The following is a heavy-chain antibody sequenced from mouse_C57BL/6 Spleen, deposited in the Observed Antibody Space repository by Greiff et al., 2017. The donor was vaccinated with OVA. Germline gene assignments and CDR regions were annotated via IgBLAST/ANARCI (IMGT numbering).Heavy chain of an antibody. J-gene: IGHJ2*01. Sequence: VHVKQSGPELVKPGASVKISCKASGYSFTGYYMHWVKQSSEKSLEWIGEINPSTGGTSYNQKFKGKATLTVDKSSSTAYMQLKSLTSEDSAVYYCARGSSGLNYFDYWGQGTTLTVSS. V-gene: IGHV1-43*01. CDR2: INPSTGGT. CDR3: ARGSSGLNYFDY. CDR1: GYSFTGYY. D-gene: IGHD3-2*02.